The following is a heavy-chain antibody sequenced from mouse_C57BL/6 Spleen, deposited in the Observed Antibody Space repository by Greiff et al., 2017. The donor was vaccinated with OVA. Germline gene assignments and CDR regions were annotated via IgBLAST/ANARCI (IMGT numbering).Heavy chain of an antibody. D-gene: IGHD4-1*01. V-gene: IGHV1-64*01. CDR3: ARGLGSFDY. J-gene: IGHJ2*01. CDR1: GYTFTSYW. CDR2: IHPNSGST. Sequence: QVQLKQPGAELVKPGASVKLSCKASGYTFTSYWMHWVKQRPGQGLEWIGMIHPNSGSTNYNEKFKSKATLTVDKSSSTAYMQLSSLTSEDSAVYYCARGLGSFDYWGQGTTLTVSS.